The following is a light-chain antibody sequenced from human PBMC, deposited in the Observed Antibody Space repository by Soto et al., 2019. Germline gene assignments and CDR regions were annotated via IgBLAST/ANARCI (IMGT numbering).Light chain of an antibody. Sequence: DIQIIQSTSSLSASVGDRVTITCRASQSISSYLNWYQQKPGKAPKLLIYAASSLQSGVPSRFSGSGSGTDFTLTISSLQPEDFATYYCQQSYSTPPWTFGQGTKVEIK. CDR2: AAS. V-gene: IGKV1-39*01. CDR3: QQSYSTPPWT. CDR1: QSISSY. J-gene: IGKJ1*01.